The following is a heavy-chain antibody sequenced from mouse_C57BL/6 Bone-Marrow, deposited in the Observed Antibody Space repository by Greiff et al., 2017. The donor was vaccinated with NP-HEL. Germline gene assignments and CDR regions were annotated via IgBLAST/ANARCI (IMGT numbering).Heavy chain of an antibody. CDR3: ARYLDY. Sequence: VQVVESGAELVKPGASMKLSCKASGYSFTSYWMHWVKQRPGQGLEWIGMIHPNSGNTNYNEKFKSKATLTVDISSSTAYMQLSSLSSEDSAVYYCARYLDYWGQGTSVTVSS. V-gene: IGHV1-64*01. CDR1: GYSFTSYW. CDR2: IHPNSGNT. J-gene: IGHJ4*01.